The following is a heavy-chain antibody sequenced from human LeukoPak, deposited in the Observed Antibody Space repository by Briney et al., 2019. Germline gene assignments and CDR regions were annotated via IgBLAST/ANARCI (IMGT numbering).Heavy chain of an antibody. CDR1: GGAFSSYA. CDR3: AREVGYYGSGSYSTDFDP. CDR2: IIPIFGTA. Sequence: SVKVSCKASGGAFSSYAISWVRQAPGQGLEWMGGIIPIFGTANYAQKFQGRVTITTDESTSTAYMELSSLRSEDTALYYCAREVGYYGSGSYSTDFDPWGQGTLVTVSS. D-gene: IGHD3-10*01. V-gene: IGHV1-69*05. J-gene: IGHJ5*02.